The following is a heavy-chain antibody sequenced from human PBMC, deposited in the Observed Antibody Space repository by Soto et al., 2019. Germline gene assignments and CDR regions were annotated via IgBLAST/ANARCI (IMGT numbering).Heavy chain of an antibody. Sequence: GGSLRLSCAASGFTFSDYYMSWIRQAPGKGLEWVSYISSSGSTIYYADSVKGRFTISRDNAKNSLYLQMNSLRAEDTAVYYCARDNSSSSVYYYYMDVWGKGTTVTVSS. J-gene: IGHJ6*03. CDR3: ARDNSSSSVYYYYMDV. CDR2: ISSSGSTI. D-gene: IGHD6-6*01. V-gene: IGHV3-11*01. CDR1: GFTFSDYY.